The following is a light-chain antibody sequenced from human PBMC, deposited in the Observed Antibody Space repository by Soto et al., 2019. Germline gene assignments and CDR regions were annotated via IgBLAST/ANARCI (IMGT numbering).Light chain of an antibody. V-gene: IGLV1-44*01. CDR1: SSNIGSNT. CDR2: SNN. J-gene: IGLJ2*01. CDR3: AAWDDSLNGVV. Sequence: QSVLTQPPSPSGTPGQRVTISCSGSSSNIGSNTVNWYQQLPGTAPKLLIYSNNQRPSGVPDRFSGSKSGTSASLAISGLQPEDEADYYCAAWDDSLNGVVFGGGTKPPS.